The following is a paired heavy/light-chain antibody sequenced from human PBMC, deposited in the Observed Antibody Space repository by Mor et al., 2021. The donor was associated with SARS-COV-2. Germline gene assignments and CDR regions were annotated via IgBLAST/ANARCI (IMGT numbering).Light chain of an antibody. CDR3: MQGTQRPYT. V-gene: IGKV2-30*01. J-gene: IGKJ2*01. Sequence: DVVMTQSPLSLPVTLGQSASISCRSSQSLVYGDGNNYLNWFHQRPGQSPRRLIYKVSNRDSGVPDRFSGSGSGTDFTLIISRVEAEDVGVYYCMQGTQRPYTFGQGTKLEIK. CDR1: QSLVYGDGNNY. CDR2: KVS.
Heavy chain of an antibody. J-gene: IGHJ4*02. CDR1: GFTFSDYD. D-gene: IGHD1-26*01. V-gene: IGHV3-72*01. CDR2: ANNNALSYTT. CDR3: ARDYWGSYDF. Sequence: EVQLVESGGGLVQPGGSLRLSCAASGFTFSDYDLDWVRQAPGKGLEWVGRANNNALSYTTEYAASVEGRFTISRDDSKNSLFLQMSSLKTEDTAVYYCARDYWGSYDFWGQGTLVSVSA.